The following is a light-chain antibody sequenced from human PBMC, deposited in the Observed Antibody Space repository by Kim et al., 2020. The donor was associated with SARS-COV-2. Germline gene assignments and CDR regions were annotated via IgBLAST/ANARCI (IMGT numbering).Light chain of an antibody. CDR1: QSVNIDY. Sequence: EIVLTQSPGTLSLSPGERATLSCRASQSVNIDYLAWYQQKPGQAPRLLIYGASSRATGITDRFSGSGSGTDITLTIARLEPEDFAVYYCQQYGGSRNFGQGTKLEI. CDR3: QQYGGSRN. J-gene: IGKJ2*01. V-gene: IGKV3-20*01. CDR2: GAS.